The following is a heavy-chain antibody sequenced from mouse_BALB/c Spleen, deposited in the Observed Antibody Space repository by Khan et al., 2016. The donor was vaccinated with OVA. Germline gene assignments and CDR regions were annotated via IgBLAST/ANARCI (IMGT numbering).Heavy chain of an antibody. CDR2: INPSNGYT. D-gene: IGHD2-10*01. J-gene: IGHJ3*01. V-gene: IGHV1-4*01. Sequence: QIQLVQSGAELARPGASVKMSCKASGYTFTSYTIHWIKQRPGQGLEWIGYINPSNGYTNYNQKFKDKATLTADKSSTTAYMQLSSLTSDDSAANNVVSDGAYYGKDGWFAYWGQGTLVTVSA. CDR3: VSDGAYYGKDGWFAY. CDR1: GYTFTSYT.